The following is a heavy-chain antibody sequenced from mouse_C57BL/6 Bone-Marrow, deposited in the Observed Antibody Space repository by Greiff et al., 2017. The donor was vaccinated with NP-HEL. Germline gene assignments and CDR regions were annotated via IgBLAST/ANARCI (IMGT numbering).Heavy chain of an antibody. Sequence: EVQLQQSGAELVRPGASVKLSCTVSGFNIKDDYMHWVKQRPEQGLEWIGWIDPENGDTEYASKFQGKANITADTASNPASLQLSSLTSEYTAVYYCTTVGISPYAMDYWGQGTSVTVSS. V-gene: IGHV14-4*01. CDR2: IDPENGDT. CDR3: TTVGISPYAMDY. D-gene: IGHD1-1*01. J-gene: IGHJ4*01. CDR1: GFNIKDDY.